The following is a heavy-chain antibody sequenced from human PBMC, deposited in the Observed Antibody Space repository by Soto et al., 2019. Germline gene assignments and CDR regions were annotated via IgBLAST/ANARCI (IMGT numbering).Heavy chain of an antibody. D-gene: IGHD2-15*01. V-gene: IGHV1-3*01. J-gene: IGHJ4*02. Sequence: GASVKVSSKASGYTFTSYAMHWVLQATGKRLEWMGWINAGNGNTKYSQKFQGRVTITRDTSASTAYMELSSLRSEDTAVYYCASSAYCSGGSCYLSPDFDSWGQGTLVPVSS. CDR2: INAGNGNT. CDR1: GYTFTSYA. CDR3: ASSAYCSGGSCYLSPDFDS.